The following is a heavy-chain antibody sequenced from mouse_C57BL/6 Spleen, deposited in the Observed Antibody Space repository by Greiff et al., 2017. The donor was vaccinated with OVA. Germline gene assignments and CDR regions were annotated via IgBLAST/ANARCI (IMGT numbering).Heavy chain of an antibody. J-gene: IGHJ3*01. CDR3: ARSVTWFAY. CDR1: GYTFTSYW. D-gene: IGHD2-2*01. CDR2: ILPGSGST. Sequence: VQLQQPGAELVKPGASVKLSCKASGYTFTSYWMDWVKQRPGQGLEWIGMILPGSGSTNYNEKFKGKATLTADTSSSTAYMQLSSLTTEDSAIYYCARSVTWFAYWGQGTLVTVSA. V-gene: IGHV1-64*01.